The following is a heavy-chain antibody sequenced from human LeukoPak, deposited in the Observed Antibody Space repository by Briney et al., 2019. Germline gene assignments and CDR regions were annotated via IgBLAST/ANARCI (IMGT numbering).Heavy chain of an antibody. Sequence: PGGSLRLSCAASGFTFDDYGMSWVRQAPGKGLEWVSGINWNGGSTGYADSVKGRFTISRDNAKNSLYLQMNSLRAEDTALYYCATNGYGDYHYYYYMDVWGKGTTVTVSS. CDR1: GFTFDDYG. J-gene: IGHJ6*03. D-gene: IGHD4-17*01. CDR2: INWNGGST. CDR3: ATNGYGDYHYYYYMDV. V-gene: IGHV3-20*04.